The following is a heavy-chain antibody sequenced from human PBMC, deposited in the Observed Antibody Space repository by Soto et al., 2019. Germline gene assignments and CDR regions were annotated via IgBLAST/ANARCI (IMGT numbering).Heavy chain of an antibody. V-gene: IGHV3-30*18. CDR1: GFTFSSYG. CDR3: ANLDIVVVYSGEYGMDV. J-gene: IGHJ6*02. Sequence: PGGSLRLSCAASGFTFSSYGMHWVRQAPGKGLEWVAVISYDGSNKYYADSVKGRFTISRDNSKNTLYLQMNSLRAEDTAVYYCANLDIVVVYSGEYGMDVWGQGTTVTVSS. CDR2: ISYDGSNK. D-gene: IGHD2-15*01.